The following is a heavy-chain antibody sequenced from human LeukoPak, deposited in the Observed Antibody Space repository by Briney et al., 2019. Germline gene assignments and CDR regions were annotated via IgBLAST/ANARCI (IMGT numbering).Heavy chain of an antibody. J-gene: IGHJ5*02. CDR2: MNLNSGNT. CDR1: GYTFTSYD. Sequence: GASVKVSCKASGYTFTSYDINWVRQATGQGLEWMGLMNLNSGNTGYAQKFQGRVTMTRNTSISTAYMELSSLRSEDTAVYYCARAGYDSSGYWFDPWGQGTLVTVSS. CDR3: ARAGYDSSGYWFDP. D-gene: IGHD3-22*01. V-gene: IGHV1-8*01.